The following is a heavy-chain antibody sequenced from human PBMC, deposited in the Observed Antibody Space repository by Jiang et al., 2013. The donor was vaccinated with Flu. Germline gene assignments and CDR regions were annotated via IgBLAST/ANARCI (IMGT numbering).Heavy chain of an antibody. CDR1: GFTFSSYG. D-gene: IGHD3-10*01. CDR3: ARDRVEGSGSSYYFDY. CDR2: IWYDGSNK. V-gene: IGHV3-33*01. Sequence: QLVESGGGVVQPGRSLRLSCAASGFTFSSYGMHWVRQAPGKGLEWVAVIWYDGSNKYYADSVKGRFTISRDNSKNTLYLQMNSLRAEDTAVYYCARDRVEGSGSSYYFDYWGQGTLVTVSS. J-gene: IGHJ4*02.